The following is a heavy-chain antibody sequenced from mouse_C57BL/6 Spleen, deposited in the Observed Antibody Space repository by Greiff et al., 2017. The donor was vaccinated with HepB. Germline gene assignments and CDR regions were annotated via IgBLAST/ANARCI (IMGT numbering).Heavy chain of an antibody. CDR1: GYTFTSYW. CDR2: IYPGISDT. CDR3: TGESNSTVGAMDY. D-gene: IGHD2-5*01. Sequence: EVQLQQSGTVLARPGASVKLSCKTSGYTFTSYWMHWVKQRPGQGLEWIGAIYPGISDTSYNQKFKGKAKLTAVTSASTAYMELSSLTNEDSAVYYGTGESNSTVGAMDYWGQGTSVTVSS. J-gene: IGHJ4*01. V-gene: IGHV1-5*01.